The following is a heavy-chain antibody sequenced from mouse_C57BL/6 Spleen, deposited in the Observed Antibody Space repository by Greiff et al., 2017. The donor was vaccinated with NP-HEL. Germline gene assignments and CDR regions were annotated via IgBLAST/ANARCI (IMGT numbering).Heavy chain of an antibody. CDR1: GYTFTSYW. CDR2: IHPNSGST. Sequence: QVQLQQPGAELVKPGASVKLSCKASGYTFTSYWMHWVKQRPGQGLEWIGMIHPNSGSTNYNEKFKSKATLTVDKSSSTAYMQLSSLTSEDSAVYYCATAQALYAMDYWGQGTSVTVSS. D-gene: IGHD3-2*02. J-gene: IGHJ4*01. V-gene: IGHV1-64*01. CDR3: ATAQALYAMDY.